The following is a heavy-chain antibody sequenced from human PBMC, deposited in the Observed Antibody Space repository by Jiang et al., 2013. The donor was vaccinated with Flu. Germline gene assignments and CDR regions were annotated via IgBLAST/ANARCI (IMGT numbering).Heavy chain of an antibody. D-gene: IGHD2-21*02. CDR1: GYTFTSYA. V-gene: IGHV1-3*01. Sequence: SGAEVKKPGASVKVSCKASGYTFTSYAMHWVRQAPGQRLEWMGWINAGNGNTKYSQKFQGRVTITRDTSASTAYMELSSLRSEDTAVYYCARPYCGGDRLYYGMDVWGQGTTVTV. J-gene: IGHJ6*02. CDR2: INAGNGNT. CDR3: ARPYCGGDRLYYGMDV.